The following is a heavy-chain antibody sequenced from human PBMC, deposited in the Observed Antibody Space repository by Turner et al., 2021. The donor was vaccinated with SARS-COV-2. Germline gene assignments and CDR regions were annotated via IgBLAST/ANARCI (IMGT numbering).Heavy chain of an antibody. CDR1: EYSITRYW. Sequence: EVQLVQSGAEVKKPGESLKISCEGSEYSITRYWIGRVRQMPGKGLECMGIFFPGDSDTRYSPSFQGQVTISADKSISTAYLQWSSLKASDTAMYYCVMGGRDTAFDYWGQGTLVTVSS. D-gene: IGHD5-18*01. CDR3: VMGGRDTAFDY. J-gene: IGHJ4*02. CDR2: FFPGDSDT. V-gene: IGHV5-51*01.